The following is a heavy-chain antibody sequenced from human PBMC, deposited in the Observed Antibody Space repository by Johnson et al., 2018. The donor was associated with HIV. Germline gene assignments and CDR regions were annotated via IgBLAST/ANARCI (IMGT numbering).Heavy chain of an antibody. J-gene: IGHJ3*02. Sequence: VQLVESGGGVVRPGGSLRLSCAASGFTFSPYWMHWVRQAPGQGLVWVSRIISDVSSAIYTDSVTGLFTISRDNTKNTVYLQMNSLRAEYTAVYYFTTGAFHAYDMWGQGTMVTVSS. CDR2: IISDVSSA. CDR3: TTGAFHAYDM. CDR1: GFTFSPYW. D-gene: IGHD2/OR15-2a*01. V-gene: IGHV3-74*02.